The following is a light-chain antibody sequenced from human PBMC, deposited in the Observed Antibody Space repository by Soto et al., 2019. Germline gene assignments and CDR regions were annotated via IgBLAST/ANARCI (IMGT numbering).Light chain of an antibody. J-gene: IGKJ1*01. CDR2: GAS. Sequence: EIVLTQSPGTLSLSPGDRATLSCRASQSVSSNFLAWYQQKPGQAPRLLIYGASIRATGITDRFSGSGSGTDFTLTIRRLEPEDFAMYFCQQYCSSPRTFGQVTKVEIK. V-gene: IGKV3-20*01. CDR3: QQYCSSPRT. CDR1: QSVSSNF.